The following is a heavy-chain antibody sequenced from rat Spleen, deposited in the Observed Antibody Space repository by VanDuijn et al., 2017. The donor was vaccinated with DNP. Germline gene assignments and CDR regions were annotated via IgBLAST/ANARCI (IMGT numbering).Heavy chain of an antibody. CDR1: GFSITSNY. CDR2: INYSGST. CDR3: ARWGDYFDY. V-gene: IGHV3-1*01. J-gene: IGHJ2*01. Sequence: EVQLQESGPGLVKPSQSLSLTCSVTGFSITSNYWAWIRKLPGNKMEWIGYINYSGSTGYNPSLKSRISITRDTSKNQFFLHLTSVTTEDTATYYCARWGDYFDYWGQGVMVTVSS.